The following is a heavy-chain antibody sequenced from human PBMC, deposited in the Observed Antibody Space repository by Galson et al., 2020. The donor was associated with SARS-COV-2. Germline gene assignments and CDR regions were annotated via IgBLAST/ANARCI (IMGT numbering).Heavy chain of an antibody. CDR2: ISDSGGST. J-gene: IGHJ4*02. Sequence: GGSLRLSCVASGFTFRAYAMTWVRQSPGKGLEWVAGISDSGGSTTYADSVKGRFTISRDTSKNTVYLQMDSLTADDTAVYYCAKCSSAYDTSGYLDYWGQGTPVTVSS. D-gene: IGHD3-22*01. CDR3: AKCSSAYDTSGYLDY. CDR1: GFTFRAYA. V-gene: IGHV3-23*01.